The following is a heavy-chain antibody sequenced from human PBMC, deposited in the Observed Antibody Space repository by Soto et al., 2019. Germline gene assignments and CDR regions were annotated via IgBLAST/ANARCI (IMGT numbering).Heavy chain of an antibody. CDR3: ARDRGLGGWGMDV. CDR1: GGSISSGGYS. Sequence: SETLSLTCAVSGGSISSGGYSWSWIRQPPGKGLEWIGYIYHSGSTYYNPSLKSRVTISVDRSKNQFSLKLSSVTAGDTAVYYCARDRGLGGWGMDVWGQGTTVTVSS. V-gene: IGHV4-30-2*01. CDR2: IYHSGST. J-gene: IGHJ6*02. D-gene: IGHD3-16*01.